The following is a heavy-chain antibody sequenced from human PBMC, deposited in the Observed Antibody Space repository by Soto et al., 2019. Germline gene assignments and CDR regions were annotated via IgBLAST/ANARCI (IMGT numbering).Heavy chain of an antibody. Sequence: GASVKVSCKASGYTFTSYGISWVRQAPGQGLEWMGWISANSGNTNYAQKFQGRVTMTRNTSISTAYMELSSLRSEDTAVYYCARGPGRTGWFDPWGQGTLVTVSS. CDR2: ISANSGNT. J-gene: IGHJ5*02. CDR1: GYTFTSYG. CDR3: ARGPGRTGWFDP. V-gene: IGHV1-8*02. D-gene: IGHD3-9*01.